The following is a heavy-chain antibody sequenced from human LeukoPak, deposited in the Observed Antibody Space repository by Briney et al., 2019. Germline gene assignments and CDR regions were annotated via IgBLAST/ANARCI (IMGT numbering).Heavy chain of an antibody. CDR3: AKDDTGAAAPARCFDY. Sequence: GGSLRLSWAASGFTFSSYSMNWVRKAPGEGREGGSSISSRSSYIYYADSVKGLFTISRDNSKNTLYLQMNSLRAEDTAIYYCAKDDTGAAAPARCFDYWGQGTLVTVSS. D-gene: IGHD6-13*01. CDR2: ISSRSSYI. J-gene: IGHJ4*02. V-gene: IGHV3-21*01. CDR1: GFTFSSYS.